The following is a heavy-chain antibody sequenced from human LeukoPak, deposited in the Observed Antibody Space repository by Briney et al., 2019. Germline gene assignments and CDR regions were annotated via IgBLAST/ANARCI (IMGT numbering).Heavy chain of an antibody. V-gene: IGHV4-39*01. CDR2: SHYSGST. J-gene: IGHJ4*02. Sequence: PSETLSLTCTVSGGSISSVSYYWRWIRQPPGKGLEWIGSSHYSGSTYYNPSLKSRVTISVDTSKNQFSLELTSVTAADTAVYYCARVRGSAWYRFDYWGQGTLVTVSS. CDR3: ARVRGSAWYRFDY. CDR1: GGSISSVSYY. D-gene: IGHD6-19*01.